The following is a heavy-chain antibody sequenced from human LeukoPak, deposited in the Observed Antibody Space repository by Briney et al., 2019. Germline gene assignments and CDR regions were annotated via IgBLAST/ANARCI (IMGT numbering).Heavy chain of an antibody. V-gene: IGHV4-4*02. CDR3: ARDGTVAPNWFDP. J-gene: IGHJ5*02. D-gene: IGHD4-11*01. Sequence: SETLSLTCAVSGGSISSSNWWSWVRQPPGKGLEWIGEIYHSGSTNYNPSLKSRVTISVDKSKNQFSLKLSSVTAADTAVYYCARDGTVAPNWFDPWGQGTLVTVSS. CDR2: IYHSGST. CDR1: GGSISSSNW.